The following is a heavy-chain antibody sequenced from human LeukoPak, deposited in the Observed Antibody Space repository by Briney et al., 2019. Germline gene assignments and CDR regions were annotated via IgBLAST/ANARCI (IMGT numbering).Heavy chain of an antibody. CDR1: GGSISSGGYY. J-gene: IGHJ5*02. CDR2: IYYSGST. CDR3: ARDDRDPYDFWSGYQSGGFDL. Sequence: SQTLSLTCTVSGGSISSGGYYWRWLRQQPGKGLEWIAYIYYSGSTYYYPALKSRVTISVDTSKIQFSLKLSSVTAADRAVYYCARDDRDPYDFWSGYQSGGFDLWGQGTLVTVSS. D-gene: IGHD3-3*01. V-gene: IGHV4-31*03.